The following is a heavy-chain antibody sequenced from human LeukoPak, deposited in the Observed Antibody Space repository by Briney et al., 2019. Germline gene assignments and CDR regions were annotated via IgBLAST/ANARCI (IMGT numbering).Heavy chain of an antibody. CDR2: ISGSGRET. J-gene: IGHJ4*02. Sequence: GGSLRLSCAASGFTFSSYGMSWVRQPPGKGLDWVSAISGSGRETYYAGSVKGRFAISRDNSKNTLYLQMNSLRAEDTAVYYCARYMTSVTTGIEYWGQGTLITVSS. D-gene: IGHD4-17*01. CDR1: GFTFSSYG. V-gene: IGHV3-23*01. CDR3: ARYMTSVTTGIEY.